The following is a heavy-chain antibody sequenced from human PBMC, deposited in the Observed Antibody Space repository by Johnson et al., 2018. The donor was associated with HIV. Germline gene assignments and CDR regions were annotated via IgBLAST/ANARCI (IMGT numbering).Heavy chain of an antibody. V-gene: IGHV3-7*05. CDR1: GITFSNYW. Sequence: VQLVESGGGLVQPGGSLRLSCVASGITFSNYWMSWVRQAPGKGLEWVANMKQDGSEQYYVDSVKGRFTISRDNAKNSLYLQMHSLRAEDTAVYYCARDGSSLNPAFDIWGQGTMVTVS. CDR3: ARDGSSLNPAFDI. CDR2: MKQDGSEQ. J-gene: IGHJ3*02. D-gene: IGHD1-26*01.